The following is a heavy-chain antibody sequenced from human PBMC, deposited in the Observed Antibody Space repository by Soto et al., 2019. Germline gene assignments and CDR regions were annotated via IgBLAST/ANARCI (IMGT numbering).Heavy chain of an antibody. CDR1: GGSISSSSYY. Sequence: PSETLSLTCTVSGGSISSSSYYWSWIRQPPGKGLEWIGEINYSGSTNYNPSLKSRVTISVDTSKNQFSLKLSSVTAADTAVYYCAREDGKLSSDTAMVSTDVWGRGTTVTVSS. V-gene: IGHV4-61*01. CDR3: AREDGKLSSDTAMVSTDV. CDR2: INYSGST. J-gene: IGHJ6*02. D-gene: IGHD5-18*01.